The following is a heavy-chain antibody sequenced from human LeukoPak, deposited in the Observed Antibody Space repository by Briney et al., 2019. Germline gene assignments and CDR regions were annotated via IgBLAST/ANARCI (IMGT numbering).Heavy chain of an antibody. V-gene: IGHV4-59*01. D-gene: IGHD3-22*01. CDR2: IYYSGST. CDR3: AREGHYYDTSGHSDAFDV. J-gene: IGHJ3*01. Sequence: SETLSLTCAVYGGSFSGYYWSWIRQPPGKGLEWIGYIYYSGSTNYNPSLKSRVTISEDMSKNQFSLKLSSVTAADTAVYYCAREGHYYDTSGHSDAFDVWGLGTMVTVSS. CDR1: GGSFSGYY.